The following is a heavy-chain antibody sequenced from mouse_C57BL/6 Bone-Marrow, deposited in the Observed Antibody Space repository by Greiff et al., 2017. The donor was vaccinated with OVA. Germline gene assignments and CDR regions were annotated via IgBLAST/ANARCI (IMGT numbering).Heavy chain of an antibody. V-gene: IGHV5-4*01. CDR3: ARDPYGDD. CDR1: GFTFSSYA. CDR2: ISDGGSYT. Sequence: EVKLMESGGGLVKPGGSLKLSCAASGFTFSSYAMSWVRQTPEKRLEWVATISDGGSYTYYPDNVKGRFTISRDNAKNNLYLQMSHLKAEDTAMYYCARDPYGDDWGQGTTLTVSS. J-gene: IGHJ2*01. D-gene: IGHD1-1*01.